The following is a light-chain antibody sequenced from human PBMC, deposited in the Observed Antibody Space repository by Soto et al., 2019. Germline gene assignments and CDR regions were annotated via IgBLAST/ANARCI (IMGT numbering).Light chain of an antibody. J-gene: IGLJ3*02. CDR2: EVT. CDR3: KSRTTRNTLV. CDR1: SSDVGGYSY. V-gene: IGLV2-14*01. Sequence: QSALTQPASVSGSPGQSITISCTGTSSDVGGYSYVSWYQQHPGKTPKLMIYEVTHRPSGVSSRFYGSRSGNTASLTISGLQAEDEADYYCKSRTTRNTLVFGGGTKVTVL.